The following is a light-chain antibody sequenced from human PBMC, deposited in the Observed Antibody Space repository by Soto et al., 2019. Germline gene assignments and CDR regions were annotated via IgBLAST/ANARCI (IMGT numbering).Light chain of an antibody. V-gene: IGLV2-11*01. CDR3: CSYAGSYTWI. J-gene: IGLJ2*01. CDR1: SSDVGGYNY. Sequence: QSALTQPRSESGSPGQSVTIPCTGTSSDVGGYNYVSWYQQHPGKAPKLMIYDVSKRPSGVPDRFSGSKSGNTASLTISGFQAEDEADYYCCSYAGSYTWIFGGGTKLTVL. CDR2: DVS.